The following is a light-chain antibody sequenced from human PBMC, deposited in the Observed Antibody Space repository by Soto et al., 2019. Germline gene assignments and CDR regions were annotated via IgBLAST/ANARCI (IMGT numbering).Light chain of an antibody. V-gene: IGLV3-21*02. J-gene: IGLJ3*02. CDR2: DDN. CDR1: NVGRKS. CDR3: QLWESISNSWV. Sequence: SYALTQPPSVSGAPGQTATITCGGANVGRKSVHWYQQRPGHAPVLVIYDDNDRPSGIPERISGSNSGNTATLTISGVEVGDEADYYCQLWESISNSWVFGGGTKLTVL.